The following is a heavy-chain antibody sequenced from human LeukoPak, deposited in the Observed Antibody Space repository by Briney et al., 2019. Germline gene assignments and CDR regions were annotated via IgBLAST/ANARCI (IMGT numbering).Heavy chain of an antibody. CDR2: ISSSSSYI. CDR1: GFTFSSYS. D-gene: IGHD4-17*01. J-gene: IGHJ4*02. V-gene: IGHV3-21*01. Sequence: PGGSLTLSCPPSGFTFSSYSIRWLRQPPGKGLEGVSSISSSSSYISYADSVKGRFTISRDNAKNSLYLQMNSLRAEDTAVYYCARVGYGDYYFDYWGQGTLVTVSS. CDR3: ARVGYGDYYFDY.